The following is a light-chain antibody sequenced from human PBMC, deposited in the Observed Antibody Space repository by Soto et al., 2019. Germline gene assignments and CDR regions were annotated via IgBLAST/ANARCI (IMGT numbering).Light chain of an antibody. Sequence: QSALTQPRSVSGSPGQSVTISCTGSSSDVGGYNYVSWYQHHPDKVPKLIIFGVSKRPSGVPDRFSGSKSGNTASLTISGLQAEDEADYYCATWDDRLNGDVFGSGTKVTVL. J-gene: IGLJ1*01. CDR2: GVS. CDR1: SSDVGGYNY. V-gene: IGLV2-11*01. CDR3: ATWDDRLNGDV.